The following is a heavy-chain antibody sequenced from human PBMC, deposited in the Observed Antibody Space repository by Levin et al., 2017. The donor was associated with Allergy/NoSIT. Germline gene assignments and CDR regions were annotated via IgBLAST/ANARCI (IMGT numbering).Heavy chain of an antibody. CDR1: GFTFSSYA. Sequence: GGSLRLSCAASGFTFSSYAMSWVRQAPGKGLEWVSAISGSGGSTYYADSVKGRFTISRDNSKNTLYLQMNSLRAEDTAVYYCAKDHDFWSGYYWDYWGQGTLVTVSS. CDR3: AKDHDFWSGYYWDY. D-gene: IGHD3-3*01. V-gene: IGHV3-23*01. CDR2: ISGSGGST. J-gene: IGHJ4*02.